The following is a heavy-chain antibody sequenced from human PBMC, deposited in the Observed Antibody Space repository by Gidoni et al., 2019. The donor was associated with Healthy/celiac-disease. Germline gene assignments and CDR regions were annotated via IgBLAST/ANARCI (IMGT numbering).Heavy chain of an antibody. V-gene: IGHV4-31*03. D-gene: IGHD4-17*01. CDR2: IYYSGST. J-gene: IGHJ5*02. CDR3: ARATVTTHEGWFDP. Sequence: QVQLQESGPGLVKPSPTLSLLCTVPGGSSSSGSYYWSWIRQHPGKGLEWIGYIYYSGSTYYNPSLKSRVTISVDTSKNQFSLKLSSVTAADTAVYYCARATVTTHEGWFDPWGQGTLVTVSS. CDR1: GGSSSSGSYY.